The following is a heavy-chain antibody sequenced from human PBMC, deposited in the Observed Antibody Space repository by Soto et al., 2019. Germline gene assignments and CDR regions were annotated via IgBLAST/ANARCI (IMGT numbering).Heavy chain of an antibody. CDR2: INSDGSST. Sequence: GWSLRLSCVSSGFTFSGYWMHWVRQAPGRGLVWVSRINSDGSSTFYADSVKGRFTVSRDNAKNTLYLQMNSLRAEDTAAYFCARVVYGANAWYFDLWGRGTLVTVSS. CDR1: GFTFSGYW. D-gene: IGHD4-17*01. CDR3: ARVVYGANAWYFDL. J-gene: IGHJ2*01. V-gene: IGHV3-74*01.